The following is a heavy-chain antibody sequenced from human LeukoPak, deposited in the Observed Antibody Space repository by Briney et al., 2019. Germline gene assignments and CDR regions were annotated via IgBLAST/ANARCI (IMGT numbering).Heavy chain of an antibody. D-gene: IGHD5-18*01. CDR2: TTNTPNAYTT. Sequence: GGSLTLSCAASGFTFTNHYMDWVRQAPGMGLEWIARTTNTPNAYTTAYAASVRGRFTVSRDDSKSLLHLQMSSLKTDDTVVYYCGRDTATAIDYWGRGTLVTVSS. CDR3: GRDTATAIDY. CDR1: GFTFTNHY. J-gene: IGHJ4*02. V-gene: IGHV3-72*01.